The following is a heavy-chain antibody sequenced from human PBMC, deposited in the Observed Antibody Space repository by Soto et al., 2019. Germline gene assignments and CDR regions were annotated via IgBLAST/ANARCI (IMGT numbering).Heavy chain of an antibody. CDR2: IYYSGST. CDR1: GGSISSSSYY. D-gene: IGHD2-15*01. Sequence: SETLSLTCTVSGGSISSSSYYWGWIRQPPGKGLEWIGSIYYSGSTYYDPSLKSRVTISVDTSKNQFSLKLSSVTAADTAVYYCARDAGGPADYWGQGTLVTVSS. V-gene: IGHV4-39*07. CDR3: ARDAGGPADY. J-gene: IGHJ4*02.